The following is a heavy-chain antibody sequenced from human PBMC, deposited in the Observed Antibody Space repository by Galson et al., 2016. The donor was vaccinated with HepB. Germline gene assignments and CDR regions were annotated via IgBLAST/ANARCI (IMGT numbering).Heavy chain of an antibody. V-gene: IGHV6-1*01. D-gene: IGHD4-17*01. CDR1: GDSVSSNSAA. CDR3: AREATVTRGAFDM. J-gene: IGHJ3*02. CDR2: TYYRSKWYN. Sequence: CAISGDSVSSNSAAWHWIRQSPSRGLEWPGRTYYRSKWYNDYAVSVKSRIAINPDTSKNQFSLQLNSVTPEDTAVYYCAREATVTRGAFDMWGQGTMVTVSS.